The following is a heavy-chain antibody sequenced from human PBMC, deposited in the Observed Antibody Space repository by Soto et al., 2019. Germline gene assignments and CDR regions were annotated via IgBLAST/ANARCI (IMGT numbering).Heavy chain of an antibody. D-gene: IGHD2-2*01. CDR1: GGTFSSYA. CDR3: ARDIVVVPAARNYYGMDV. V-gene: IGHV1-69*06. J-gene: IGHJ6*02. CDR2: IIPIFGTA. Sequence: QVQLVQSGAEVKKPGSSVKVSCKASGGTFSSYAISWVRQAPGQGLEWMGGIIPIFGTANYAQKFQGRVTITADKATSTAYTELSSLRSEDTAVYYCARDIVVVPAARNYYGMDVWGQGTTVTVSS.